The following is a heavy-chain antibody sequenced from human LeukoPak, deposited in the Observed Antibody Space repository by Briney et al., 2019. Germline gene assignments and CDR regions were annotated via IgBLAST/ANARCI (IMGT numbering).Heavy chain of an antibody. V-gene: IGHV3-30*18. CDR3: AKETLNTYFYDSSGYPNFDS. CDR2: ISYDGTNK. Sequence: GGSLRLSCTASGFTFSSYGMHWVRQAPGKGLEWVAVISYDGTNKYYADSVKGRFTISRDNSKNTLYLQMNSLRAEDTAVYYCAKETLNTYFYDSSGYPNFDSWGQGTLVAVSS. CDR1: GFTFSSYG. J-gene: IGHJ4*02. D-gene: IGHD3-22*01.